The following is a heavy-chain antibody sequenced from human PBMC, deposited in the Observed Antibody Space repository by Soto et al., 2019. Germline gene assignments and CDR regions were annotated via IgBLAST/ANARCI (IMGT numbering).Heavy chain of an antibody. Sequence: QVQLVQSGAEVKKPGASVKVSCKASGYTFTSYGISWVRQAPGQGLEWMGWISAYNGNTNYAQKLQGRVTMTTDTSTSTAYMELRSRRSDDTAVYYCAREGAGELPRGEAEYFQHWGQGTLVTVSS. CDR2: ISAYNGNT. D-gene: IGHD1-26*01. CDR1: GYTFTSYG. V-gene: IGHV1-18*01. CDR3: AREGAGELPRGEAEYFQH. J-gene: IGHJ1*01.